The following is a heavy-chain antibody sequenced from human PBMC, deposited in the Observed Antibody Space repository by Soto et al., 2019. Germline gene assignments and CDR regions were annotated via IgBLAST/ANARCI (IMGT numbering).Heavy chain of an antibody. CDR3: ARITAAAGDPFDY. Sequence: EVQLVQSGAEVKKPGESLRISCKGSGYSFTTYWISWVRQMPGKGLEWMGRIDPSDSYTNYSPSFQGHVTISADKSISTACRQWSSLKASDTALYYCARITAAAGDPFDYWGQGTLVTVSS. V-gene: IGHV5-10-1*01. CDR1: GYSFTTYW. CDR2: IDPSDSYT. J-gene: IGHJ4*02. D-gene: IGHD6-13*01.